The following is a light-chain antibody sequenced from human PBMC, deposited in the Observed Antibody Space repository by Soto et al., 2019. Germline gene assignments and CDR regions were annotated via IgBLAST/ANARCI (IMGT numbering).Light chain of an antibody. CDR3: HQFHSYPLT. CDR2: DAS. J-gene: IGKJ4*01. V-gene: IGKV1-13*02. CDR1: QGINSA. Sequence: AIQLTQSPVSLSASVGDTVTITCRANQGINSALAWYQQKPGKVPEVLIHDASTLKSGVPSRFSGSGSGTDFTLVITSLQPEDFATYYCHQFHSYPLTFGGGTKVQI.